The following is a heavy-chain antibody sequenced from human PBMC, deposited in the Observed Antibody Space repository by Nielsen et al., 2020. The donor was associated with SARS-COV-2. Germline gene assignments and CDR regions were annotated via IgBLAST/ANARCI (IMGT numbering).Heavy chain of an antibody. V-gene: IGHV3-7*03. CDR3: ARGSFGELLSPFDY. D-gene: IGHD3-10*01. J-gene: IGHJ4*02. CDR2: IKQDGSEK. Sequence: WIRQPPGKGLEWVANIKQDGSEKYYVDSVKGRFTISRDNAKNSLYLQMNSLRADDTAVYYCARGSFGELLSPFDYWGQGTQVTVSS.